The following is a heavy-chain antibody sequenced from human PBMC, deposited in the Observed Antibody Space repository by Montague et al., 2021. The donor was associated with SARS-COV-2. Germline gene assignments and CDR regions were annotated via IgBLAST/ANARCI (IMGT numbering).Heavy chain of an antibody. CDR2: IYYSGST. D-gene: IGHD3-22*01. CDR3: ARVHYYTGYVDS. J-gene: IGHJ4*02. CDR1: GGSMRDYY. Sequence: SETLSLTCTVSGGSMRDYYWSWIRQPPGEGLEWIGYIYYSGSTDYNPSLSSRVTLSLDTSKNQLSLNLRSVTAADTAFYYCARVHYYTGYVDSWGQGTLVSVSS. V-gene: IGHV4-59*01.